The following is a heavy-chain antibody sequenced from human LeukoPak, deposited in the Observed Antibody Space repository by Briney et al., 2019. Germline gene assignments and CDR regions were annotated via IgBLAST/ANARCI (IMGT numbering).Heavy chain of an antibody. CDR1: GFTFSSYW. D-gene: IGHD5-12*01. CDR2: ISSSGSTI. V-gene: IGHV3-48*04. J-gene: IGHJ6*03. CDR3: ARDKFGYVDYYYYMDV. Sequence: GGSLRLSCAASGFTFSSYWLTWVRQAPGKGLEWVSYISSSGSTIYYADSVKGRFTISRDNAKNSLYLQMNSLRAEDTAVYYCARDKFGYVDYYYYMDVWGKGTTVTISS.